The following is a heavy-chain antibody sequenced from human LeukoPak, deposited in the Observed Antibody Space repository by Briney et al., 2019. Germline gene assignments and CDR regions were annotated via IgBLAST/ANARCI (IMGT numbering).Heavy chain of an antibody. J-gene: IGHJ4*02. V-gene: IGHV4-39*07. D-gene: IGHD4/OR15-4a*01. CDR1: GGSISSSSYY. Sequence: PSETLSLTCTVSGGSISSSSYYWGWIRQPPGKGLEWIGGIYYSGSTYYNPSLKSRVTILVDTSKNQFSLKLSSVTAADTAVYYCARDRFYGGAVAPIDYWGQGTLVTVSS. CDR2: IYYSGST. CDR3: ARDRFYGGAVAPIDY.